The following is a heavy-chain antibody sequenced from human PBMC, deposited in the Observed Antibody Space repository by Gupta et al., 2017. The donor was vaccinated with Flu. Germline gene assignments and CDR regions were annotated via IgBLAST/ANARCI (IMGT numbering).Heavy chain of an antibody. V-gene: IGHV3-21*01. CDR3: ARDYDFWSGYFGERETSN. Sequence: EVQRVGSGGGLGKPGGALRLSCADSVFSSCRFSLKWVSQAPGRGRGWLSSITGSSNYIYYADSVKGRFTVSRDNARNSLYLQMNSLRVDETAVYYCARDYDFWSGYFGERETSNWGQGTLVTVSS. D-gene: IGHD3-3*01. CDR2: ITGSSNYI. J-gene: IGHJ4*02. CDR1: VFSSCRFS.